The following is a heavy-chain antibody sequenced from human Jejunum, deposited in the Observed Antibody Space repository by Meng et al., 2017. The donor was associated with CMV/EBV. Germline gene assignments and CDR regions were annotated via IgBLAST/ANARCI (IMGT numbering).Heavy chain of an antibody. J-gene: IGHJ4*02. Sequence: LILYCAASGFIFSDYYMNWIRQTQGKGLEWVSYISSSGSTIYYVDSVKGRFTISRDNAKNSLYLQMNSLRADDTAVYYCARQIRPIDYWGQGTLVTVSS. D-gene: IGHD3-10*01. CDR2: ISSSGSTI. CDR1: GFIFSDYY. V-gene: IGHV3-11*01. CDR3: ARQIRPIDY.